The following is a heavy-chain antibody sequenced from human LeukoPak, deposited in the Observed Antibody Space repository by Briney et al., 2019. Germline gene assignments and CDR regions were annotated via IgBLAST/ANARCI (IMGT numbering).Heavy chain of an antibody. Sequence: GGSLRLSCAASGFTFSSYSMNWVRQAPGKGLEWVSYISSSSSTIYYADSVKGRFTISRDNAKNTLYLQMHSLRAEDTAVYYCTKDTTGPNDYWGQGTLVTVSS. J-gene: IGHJ4*02. CDR3: TKDTTGPNDY. V-gene: IGHV3-48*04. D-gene: IGHD1-1*01. CDR1: GFTFSSYS. CDR2: ISSSSSTI.